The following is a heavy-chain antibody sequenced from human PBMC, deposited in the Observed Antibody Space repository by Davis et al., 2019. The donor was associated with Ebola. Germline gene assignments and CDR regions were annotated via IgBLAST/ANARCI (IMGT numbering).Heavy chain of an antibody. CDR3: TATDDEGGDY. CDR2: ISWNSGKI. V-gene: IGHV3-9*01. D-gene: IGHD2-15*01. J-gene: IGHJ4*02. Sequence: GGSLRLSCVVSGFNFGNYAMHWVRQAPGKGLEWVSGISWNSGKIDYADSVKGRFTISRDDTSNSVFLQMNSLKTEDTAVYYCTATDDEGGDYWGQGTLVTVSS. CDR1: GFNFGNYA.